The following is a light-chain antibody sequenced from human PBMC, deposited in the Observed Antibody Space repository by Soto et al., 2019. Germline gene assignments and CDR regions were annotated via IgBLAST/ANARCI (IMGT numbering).Light chain of an antibody. V-gene: IGKV1-6*01. CDR3: LQDYSYPRT. Sequence: AIHMTQSPSSLSASVGDRVTITCRASQGIRNDLGWYQQKPGKAPKLLNYTASSLQSGVPSRFSGSGSGPDFTLTISSLQPEDFATYYCLQDYSYPRTFGQGTKVEIK. CDR2: TAS. J-gene: IGKJ1*01. CDR1: QGIRND.